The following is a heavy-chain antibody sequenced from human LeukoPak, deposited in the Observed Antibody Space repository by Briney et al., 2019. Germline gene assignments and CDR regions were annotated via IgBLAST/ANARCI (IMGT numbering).Heavy chain of an antibody. CDR3: AKGKKMTVAGLFDY. CDR2: ISWNSGGI. D-gene: IGHD6-19*01. V-gene: IGHV3-9*01. Sequence: PGGSLRLSCAASGFTFDDYAMHWVRQAPGKGLEWVSGISWNSGGIGYAESVKGRFTISRDNAKNSLYLQMNSLRADDTALYYCAKGKKMTVAGLFDYWGQGTLVTVSS. CDR1: GFTFDDYA. J-gene: IGHJ4*02.